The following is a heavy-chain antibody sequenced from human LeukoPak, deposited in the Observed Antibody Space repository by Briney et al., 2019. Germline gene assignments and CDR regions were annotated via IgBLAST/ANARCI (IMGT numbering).Heavy chain of an antibody. CDR3: ARHAGFGELSNYYYYYMDV. CDR2: INHSGST. J-gene: IGHJ6*03. D-gene: IGHD3-10*01. Sequence: SDTLSLTCAVYGGSFSGYYWSWIRQPPGKGLEWIGEINHSGSTNYNPSLKSRVTISVDTSKNQFSLKLSSVTASDTAMYYCARHAGFGELSNYYYYYMDVWGKGTTVTVSS. CDR1: GGSFSGYY. V-gene: IGHV4-34*01.